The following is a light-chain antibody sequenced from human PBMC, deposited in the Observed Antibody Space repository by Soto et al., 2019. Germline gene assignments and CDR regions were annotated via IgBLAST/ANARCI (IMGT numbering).Light chain of an antibody. CDR1: QSVSSSY. J-gene: IGKJ5*01. V-gene: IGKV3-20*01. Sequence: EIVLTQSPGTLSLSPGERATLSCRASQSVSSSYLAWYQQKPGQAPMLLIYGASSRATGIPDRFSGSGSGTDFTLTISRLEPEDFSLYYCQRYGSSPLVTFGQGTRLEIK. CDR2: GAS. CDR3: QRYGSSPLVT.